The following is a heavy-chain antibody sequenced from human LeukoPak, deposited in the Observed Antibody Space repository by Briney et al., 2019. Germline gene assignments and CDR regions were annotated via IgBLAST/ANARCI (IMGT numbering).Heavy chain of an antibody. V-gene: IGHV1-18*01. CDR1: GYTFSSSG. J-gene: IGHJ4*02. CDR2: ISGYNGNT. Sequence: ASVKVSCKASGYTFSSSGISWVRQAPGQGLEWMGWISGYNGNTNYAQKLQGRVTMTTDTSTSTAYMELRSLRSDDTAVYYCAREGRDAYNFDYWGQGTLVTVSS. D-gene: IGHD3-16*01. CDR3: AREGRDAYNFDY.